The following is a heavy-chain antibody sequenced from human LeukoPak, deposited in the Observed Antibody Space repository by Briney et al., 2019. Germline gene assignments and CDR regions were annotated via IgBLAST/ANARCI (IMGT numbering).Heavy chain of an antibody. V-gene: IGHV4-4*07. Sequence: SETLSLTCTVSGGSLSSYYWSWIRQPAGKGLEWIGRIYTSGSTNYNPSLKSRVTMSVDTSKNQFSLKLSSVTAADTAVYYCATDSSDYYDSPGALDIWGQGTMVTVSS. D-gene: IGHD3-22*01. J-gene: IGHJ3*02. CDR1: GGSLSSYY. CDR2: IYTSGST. CDR3: ATDSSDYYDSPGALDI.